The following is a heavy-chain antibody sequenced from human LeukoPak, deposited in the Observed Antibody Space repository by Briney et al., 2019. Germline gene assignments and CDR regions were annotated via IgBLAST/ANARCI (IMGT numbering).Heavy chain of an antibody. CDR3: ARGVEPLAANTLAY. V-gene: IGHV3-53*01. CDR1: GFTVITND. CDR2: LYSDGNT. D-gene: IGHD1-14*01. J-gene: IGHJ4*02. Sequence: GGSLRLSCAAAGFTVITNDMTWVRQAPGKGLEWVSVLYSDGNTKYADSVQGRFTISRDNSKNTLYLEMNSLSPDDTAVYYCARGVEPLAANTLAYWGQGTLVTVSS.